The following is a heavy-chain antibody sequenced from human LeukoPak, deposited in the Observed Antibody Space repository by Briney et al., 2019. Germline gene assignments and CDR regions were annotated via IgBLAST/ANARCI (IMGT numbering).Heavy chain of an antibody. V-gene: IGHV3-48*01. CDR3: AREGICSSTSCYQSHYYYYMDV. D-gene: IGHD2-2*01. J-gene: IGHJ6*03. CDR2: ISSSSSTI. Sequence: SGGSLRLSCAASGFTFSSYSMNWVRQAPGKGLEWVSYISSSSSTIYYADSVKGRFTISRDNAKNSLYLQMNGLRAEDTAVYYCAREGICSSTSCYQSHYYYYMDVWGKGTTVTVSS. CDR1: GFTFSSYS.